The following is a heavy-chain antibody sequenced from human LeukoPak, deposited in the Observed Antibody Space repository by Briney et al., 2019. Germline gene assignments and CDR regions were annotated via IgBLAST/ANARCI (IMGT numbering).Heavy chain of an antibody. CDR3: AKDAAYYYDSGGYYSGYFDY. CDR2: ISGSGLST. CDR1: AFTSSSYA. V-gene: IGHV3-23*01. Sequence: QPGRSLRLSCAASAFTSSSYAMGWVRQAPGKGLEWGSTISGSGLSTYYADSVKGRFTISRDNSKNTLYLQMNSLRAEDTAAYYCAKDAAYYYDSGGYYSGYFDYWGQGTLVTVSS. D-gene: IGHD3-22*01. J-gene: IGHJ4*02.